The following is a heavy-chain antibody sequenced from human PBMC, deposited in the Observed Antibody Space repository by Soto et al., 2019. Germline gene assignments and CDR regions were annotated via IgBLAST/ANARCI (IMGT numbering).Heavy chain of an antibody. D-gene: IGHD3-10*01. J-gene: IGHJ6*02. CDR1: GGSISSYY. Sequence: SETLSLTCTVSGGSISSYYWSWIRQPPGKGLEWIGYIYYSGSTNYNPSLKSRVTISVDTSKNQFSLKLSSVTAADTAVYYCARLLYYYGSGRGGYYYGMDVWGQGTTVTVS. CDR2: IYYSGST. V-gene: IGHV4-59*08. CDR3: ARLLYYYGSGRGGYYYGMDV.